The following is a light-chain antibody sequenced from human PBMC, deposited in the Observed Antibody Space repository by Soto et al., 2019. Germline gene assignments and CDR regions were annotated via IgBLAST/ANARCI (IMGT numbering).Light chain of an antibody. CDR3: QSFDTRLNSVV. J-gene: IGLJ2*01. Sequence: QAVVTQPPSVSGAPGQRVTISCTGSSSNIGAGYDVHWYQQFPGRAPKLLMYGNNNRPPGVPDRFSGSKSGTSASLDITGLQADDEADYYCQSFDTRLNSVVFGGGTKLTVL. CDR2: GNN. V-gene: IGLV1-40*01. CDR1: SSNIGAGYD.